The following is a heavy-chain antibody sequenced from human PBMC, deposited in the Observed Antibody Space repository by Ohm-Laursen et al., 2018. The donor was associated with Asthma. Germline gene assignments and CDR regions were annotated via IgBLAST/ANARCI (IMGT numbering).Heavy chain of an antibody. Sequence: SLRLSCTASGFTFSSYSMNWVRQAPGKGLEWVSYISSSSSTIYYADSVKGRFTISRDNAKNSLYLQMNSLRAEDTAVYYCARFTCSGGSCYLDYWGQGTLVTVSS. CDR3: ARFTCSGGSCYLDY. J-gene: IGHJ4*02. CDR1: GFTFSSYS. D-gene: IGHD2-15*01. CDR2: ISSSSSTI. V-gene: IGHV3-48*01.